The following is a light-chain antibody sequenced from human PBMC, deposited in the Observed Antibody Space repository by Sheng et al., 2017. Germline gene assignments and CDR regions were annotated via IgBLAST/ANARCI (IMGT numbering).Light chain of an antibody. CDR1: SSDVGGYDY. CDR3: GSYRSGTTLWV. J-gene: IGLJ3*02. V-gene: IGLV2-14*03. Sequence: QSALTQPASVSGSPGQSITISCTGTSSDVGGYDYVSWYQQHPGRAPKLMIYDVSNRPSGVSSRFSGSKSGNTASLTISGLQAEDEADYYCGSYRSGTTLWVFGGGTKLTVL. CDR2: DVS.